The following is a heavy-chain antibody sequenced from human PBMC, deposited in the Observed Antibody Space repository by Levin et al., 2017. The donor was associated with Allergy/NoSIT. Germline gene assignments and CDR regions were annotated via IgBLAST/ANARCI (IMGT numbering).Heavy chain of an antibody. V-gene: IGHV1-18*01. Sequence: GASVKVSCKASGYTFTRYGFSWVRQAPGQGLEWMGWISAYNRNSNYAQEFQGRVTMTTDPSTSTAYMELRSLRSDDTAVYYCVREGILGLWGQGTLVTVCS. CDR3: VREGILGL. D-gene: IGHD3-16*01. CDR1: GYTFTRYG. CDR2: ISAYNRNS. J-gene: IGHJ4*02.